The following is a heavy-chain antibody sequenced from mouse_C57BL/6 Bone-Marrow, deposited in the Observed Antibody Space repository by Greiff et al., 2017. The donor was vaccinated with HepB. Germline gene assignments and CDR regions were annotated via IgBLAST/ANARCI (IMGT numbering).Heavy chain of an antibody. V-gene: IGHV1-52*01. CDR3: ARWGYGNSGV. D-gene: IGHD2-10*02. J-gene: IGHJ1*03. CDR1: GYTFTSYW. Sequence: VKLQQPGAELVRPGSSVKLSCKASGYTFTSYWMHWVKQRPIQGLEWIGNIDPSDSETHYNQKFKDKATLTVDQSSSTAYMQLSSLTSEDSAVYYCARWGYGNSGVWGTGTTVTVSS. CDR2: IDPSDSET.